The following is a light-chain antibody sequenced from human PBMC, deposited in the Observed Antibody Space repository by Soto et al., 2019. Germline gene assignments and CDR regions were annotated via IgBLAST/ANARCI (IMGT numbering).Light chain of an antibody. Sequence: PGERATLSCRASQSVSSSYLAWYQQKPGQAPRLLIYGASSRATGIPDRFSGSGSGTDFTLTISRLEPEDVAVYYCQQYGSLRTFGQGTKVDIK. CDR3: QQYGSLRT. V-gene: IGKV3-20*01. J-gene: IGKJ1*01. CDR2: GAS. CDR1: QSVSSSY.